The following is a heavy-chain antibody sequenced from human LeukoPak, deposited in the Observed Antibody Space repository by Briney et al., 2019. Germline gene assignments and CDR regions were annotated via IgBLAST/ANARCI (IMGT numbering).Heavy chain of an antibody. CDR3: ASEIVVVVAATDY. D-gene: IGHD2-15*01. CDR2: IRYDGSNK. V-gene: IGHV3-30*02. CDR1: GFTFSRYA. Sequence: GGSLRLSCAASGFTFSRYAMQWVRQAPGKGLEWVAFIRYDGSNKYYADSVKGRFTISRDNSKNTLYLQMNSLRAEDTAVYYCASEIVVVVAATDYWGQGTLVTVSS. J-gene: IGHJ4*02.